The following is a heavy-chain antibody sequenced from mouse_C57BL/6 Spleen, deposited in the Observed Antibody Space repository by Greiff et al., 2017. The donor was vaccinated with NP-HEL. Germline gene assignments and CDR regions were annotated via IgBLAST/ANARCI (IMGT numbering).Heavy chain of an antibody. Sequence: QVQLQQPGAELVKPGASVKLSCKASGSTFTSYWMHWVKQRPGRGLAWIGRIAPNSGGTKSNEQFKSKATLTVDKPSSTAYMQLSSLTPEDSAVYYCASGDYYGTFDYWGQGTTLTVSS. V-gene: IGHV1-72*01. J-gene: IGHJ2*01. CDR1: GSTFTSYW. D-gene: IGHD1-1*01. CDR2: IAPNSGGT. CDR3: ASGDYYGTFDY.